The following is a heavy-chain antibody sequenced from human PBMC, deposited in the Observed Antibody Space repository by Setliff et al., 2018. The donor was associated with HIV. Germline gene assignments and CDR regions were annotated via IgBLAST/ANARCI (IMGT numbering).Heavy chain of an antibody. D-gene: IGHD1-26*01. J-gene: IGHJ3*02. Sequence: GASVKVSCKASGYTFTSYGISWVRQAPGQGLEWMGWISAYNGNTNYAQKLQGRVTMTTDTSASTAYMELRSLRSDDTAVYYCAREGWGPGFDAFDIWGQGTMVTVSS. CDR2: ISAYNGNT. CDR1: GYTFTSYG. V-gene: IGHV1-18*01. CDR3: AREGWGPGFDAFDI.